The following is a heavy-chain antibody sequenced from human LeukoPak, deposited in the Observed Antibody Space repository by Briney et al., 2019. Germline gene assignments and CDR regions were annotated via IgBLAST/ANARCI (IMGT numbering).Heavy chain of an antibody. CDR3: ARVVGGSITIFGVVIPYYFDY. V-gene: IGHV1-18*01. D-gene: IGHD3-3*01. CDR1: GGTFSSYA. Sequence: AAVKVSCKASGGTFSSYAISWVRQAPGQGLEWMGWISAYNGNTNYAQKLQGRVTMTTDTSTSTAYMELRSLRSDDTAVYYCARVVGGSITIFGVVIPYYFDYWGQGTLVTVSS. CDR2: ISAYNGNT. J-gene: IGHJ4*02.